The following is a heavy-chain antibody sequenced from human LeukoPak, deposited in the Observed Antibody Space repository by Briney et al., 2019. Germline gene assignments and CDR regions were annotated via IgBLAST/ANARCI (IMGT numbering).Heavy chain of an antibody. CDR3: ARDFAATHNWFDP. D-gene: IGHD2-15*01. J-gene: IGHJ5*02. CDR2: MNPNSGNT. CDR1: GYTFTSYD. Sequence: WASVKASCKASGYTFTSYDINWVRQATGQGLEWMGWMNPNSGNTGYAQKFQGRVTMTRNTSISTAYMELSSLRSEDTAVYYCARDFAATHNWFDPWGQGTLVTVSS. V-gene: IGHV1-8*01.